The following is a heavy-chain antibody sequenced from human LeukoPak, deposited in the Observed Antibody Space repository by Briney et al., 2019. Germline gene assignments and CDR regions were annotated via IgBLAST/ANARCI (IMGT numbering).Heavy chain of an antibody. V-gene: IGHV1-2*02. D-gene: IGHD3-10*01. CDR1: GYTFTSYD. CDR2: INPNSGGT. Sequence: ASVKVSCKASGYTFTSYDINWVRQATGQGLEWMGWINPNSGGTNYAQKFQGRVTMTRDTSINTAYMELSSLRYDDTAVYYCASGSGSYCSDYWGQGTLVTVSS. J-gene: IGHJ4*02. CDR3: ASGSGSYCSDY.